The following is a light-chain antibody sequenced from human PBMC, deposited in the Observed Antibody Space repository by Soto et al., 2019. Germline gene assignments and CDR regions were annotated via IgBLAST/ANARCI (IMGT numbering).Light chain of an antibody. Sequence: DIQLTQSPSSLSASVGDRVTITCRASQGISNYLAWYQQKPGKVPKLLIYGASTLRSGVPSRFSGSGSGTDFTLTISSLQPDDFATYYCQHYNSYSEAFGQGTKVDIK. CDR3: QHYNSYSEA. V-gene: IGKV1-27*01. CDR2: GAS. CDR1: QGISNY. J-gene: IGKJ1*01.